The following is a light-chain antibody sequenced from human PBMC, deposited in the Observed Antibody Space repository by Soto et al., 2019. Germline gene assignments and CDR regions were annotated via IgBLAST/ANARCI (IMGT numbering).Light chain of an antibody. CDR2: DAS. J-gene: IGKJ1*01. Sequence: EIVMTQSPATLSVSAGERATLSCEASQSVSGNLAWYQQKPGQAPRLLIYDASTRATGVPARISGRGSGTEFTLTISSLQSEDSAVYYCQHYNNWPRTFGQGTKVEIK. V-gene: IGKV3D-15*01. CDR3: QHYNNWPRT. CDR1: QSVSGN.